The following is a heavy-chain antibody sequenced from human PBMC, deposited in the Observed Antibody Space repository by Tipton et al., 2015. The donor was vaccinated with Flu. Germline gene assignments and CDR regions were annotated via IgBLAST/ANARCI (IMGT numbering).Heavy chain of an antibody. D-gene: IGHD3-10*02. CDR1: GYSIRSAYY. V-gene: IGHV4-38-2*01. Sequence: LRLSCSVSGYSIRSAYYWGWVRRPPGKGLEWIGTIYHSGTTHYNPSLKSRLTISVDTSKNQFSLRLSSVTAADTAVYYCARHTGDSVRGVIDYWGQGTLVTVSS. CDR3: ARHTGDSVRGVIDY. J-gene: IGHJ4*02. CDR2: IYHSGTT.